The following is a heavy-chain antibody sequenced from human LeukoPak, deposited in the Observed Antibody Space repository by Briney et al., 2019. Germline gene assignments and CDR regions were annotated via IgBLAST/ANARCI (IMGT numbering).Heavy chain of an antibody. D-gene: IGHD3-22*01. V-gene: IGHV3-30*04. J-gene: IGHJ4*02. Sequence: GGFLRLSCAASGFTFSSYAIHWVRQAPGKGLEWVALISYDGSNKYYAGSVKGRFTISRDNFNNTLYLQMNSLRAEDTAVYYCARFLGLSVRSSGYSDYWGQGTLVTVSS. CDR2: ISYDGSNK. CDR3: ARFLGLSVRSSGYSDY. CDR1: GFTFSSYA.